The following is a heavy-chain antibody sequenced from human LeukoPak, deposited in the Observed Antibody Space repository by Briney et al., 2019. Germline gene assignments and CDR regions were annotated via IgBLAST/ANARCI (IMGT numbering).Heavy chain of an antibody. CDR2: IYHSGST. CDR3: ARHANYGSGSYYNEFDY. V-gene: IGHV4-30-2*01. CDR1: GGSISSGGYS. J-gene: IGHJ4*02. Sequence: PSETLSLTCAVSGGSISSGGYSWSWIRQPPGKGLEWIGYIYHSGSTYYNPSLKSRVTISVDTSKNQFSLKLSSVTAADTAVYYCARHANYGSGSYYNEFDYWGQGTLVTVSS. D-gene: IGHD3-10*01.